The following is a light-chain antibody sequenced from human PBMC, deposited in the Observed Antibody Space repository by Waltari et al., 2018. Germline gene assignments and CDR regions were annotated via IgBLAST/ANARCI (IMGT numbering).Light chain of an antibody. J-gene: IGLJ3*02. CDR2: TDN. V-gene: IGLV1-44*01. Sequence: QSVLTQPPSASGTPGQGVTVSCSGSSSNIGRNGVSWSQQVPGPAPQLLIHTDNQRPSGVPDRFSGSKSGTSASLAISGLQSEDEAHYYCAAWDDSLNGRVFGGGTQVTVL. CDR1: SSNIGRNG. CDR3: AAWDDSLNGRV.